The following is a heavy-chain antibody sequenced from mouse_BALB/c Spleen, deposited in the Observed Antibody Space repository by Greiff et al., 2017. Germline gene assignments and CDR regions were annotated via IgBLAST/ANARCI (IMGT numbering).Heavy chain of an antibody. CDR1: GFNIKDYY. V-gene: IGHV14-4*02. CDR2: IDPENGDT. CDR3: NARYYGDY. Sequence: EVKLVESGAELVRSGASVKLSCTASGFNIKDYYMHWVKQRPEQGLEWIGWIDPENGDTEYAPKFQGKATMTADTSSNTAYLQLSSLTSEDTAVYYCNARYYGDYWGQGTTLTVSS. J-gene: IGHJ2*01.